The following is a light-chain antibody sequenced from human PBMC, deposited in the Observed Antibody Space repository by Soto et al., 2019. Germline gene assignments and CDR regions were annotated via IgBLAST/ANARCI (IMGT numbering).Light chain of an antibody. Sequence: DIQLTQSPSFLSASVGDRVTITCRASQGINNYLAWYQQKPGKAPNLLIYAAYTLQNGVPSRFSGSGSGTEFTLTITNLQPEDFATYHCQQLKSYPITFVPGTKVD. CDR2: AAY. V-gene: IGKV1-9*01. CDR3: QQLKSYPIT. J-gene: IGKJ3*01. CDR1: QGINNY.